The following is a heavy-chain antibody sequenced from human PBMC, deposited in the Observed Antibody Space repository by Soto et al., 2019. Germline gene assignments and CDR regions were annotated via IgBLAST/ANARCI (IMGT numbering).Heavy chain of an antibody. CDR2: INPNSGGT. CDR3: ARDRSSGYYFDAFDI. J-gene: IGHJ3*02. D-gene: IGHD3-22*01. V-gene: IGHV1-2*04. Sequence: ASVKVSCKASGYTFTGYYMHWVRQAPGQGLEWMGWINPNSGGTNYAQKFQGWVTMTRDTSISTAYMELSRLRSDDTAVYYCARDRSSGYYFDAFDIWGQGTMVTVSS. CDR1: GYTFTGYY.